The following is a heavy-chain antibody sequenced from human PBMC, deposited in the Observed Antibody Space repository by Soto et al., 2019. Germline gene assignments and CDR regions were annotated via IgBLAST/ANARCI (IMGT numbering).Heavy chain of an antibody. J-gene: IGHJ3*02. V-gene: IGHV3-23*01. CDR1: GFTVNNTA. D-gene: IGHD2-21*02. CDR2: FSGRSKST. CDR3: AKGIDCGADCHSYDTFDI. Sequence: PGGSLRLSCAASGFTVNNTAMTWVRQAPGKGLEWVSAFSGRSKSTYYATSVKGRFTISKDNSKNTLYLQMNSLRAEDTALYYCAKGIDCGADCHSYDTFDIWGQGTVVTVSS.